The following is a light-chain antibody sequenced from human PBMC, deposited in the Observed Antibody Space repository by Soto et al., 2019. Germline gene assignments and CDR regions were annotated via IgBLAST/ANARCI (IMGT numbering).Light chain of an antibody. Sequence: EIVLTQSPGTLSLSPGERATLSCRASQSVSSSYLAWYQQKPGQAPRLLIYGASSRATGTPDRFSGSGSGTDFALTISRLEPKDFAVYYCQQYGSSSYTFGQGTKLEIK. J-gene: IGKJ2*01. CDR2: GAS. V-gene: IGKV3-20*01. CDR1: QSVSSSY. CDR3: QQYGSSSYT.